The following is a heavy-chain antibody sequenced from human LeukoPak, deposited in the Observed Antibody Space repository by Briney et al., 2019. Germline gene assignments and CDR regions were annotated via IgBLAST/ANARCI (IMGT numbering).Heavy chain of an antibody. V-gene: IGHV4-4*07. CDR3: ERDGASNYVDYWYFDL. D-gene: IGHD4-17*01. CDR1: DGSITSDF. Sequence: PSETLSLTSTVSDGSITSDFLSCVGQSAGKGLEFIGRLRPTDGYTNYNPSLRSRVSMSLDTSKKQLSLELTSVTAADTAVYYCERDGASNYVDYWYFDLWGRGTLVTVSS. CDR2: LRPTDGYT. J-gene: IGHJ2*01.